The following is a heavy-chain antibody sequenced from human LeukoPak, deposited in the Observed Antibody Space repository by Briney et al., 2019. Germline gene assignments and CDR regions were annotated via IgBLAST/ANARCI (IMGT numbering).Heavy chain of an antibody. J-gene: IGHJ4*02. Sequence: GRSLRLSCAASGFTFSSYGMHWVRQAPGKGLEWVAVIWYDGSNKYYADSVKGRFTISRDNSKNTLYLQMNSLRAEDTAVYYCARDLLIAARAFDYWGQGTLVTVSS. D-gene: IGHD6-6*01. CDR1: GFTFSSYG. CDR2: IWYDGSNK. CDR3: ARDLLIAARAFDY. V-gene: IGHV3-33*01.